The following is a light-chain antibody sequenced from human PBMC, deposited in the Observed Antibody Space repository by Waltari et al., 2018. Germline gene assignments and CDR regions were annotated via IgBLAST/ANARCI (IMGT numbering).Light chain of an antibody. Sequence: QLVLTQSPSASASLGASVKLTCTLSSWHSSHLVAWPQQQPEKGPRYLMKVNSDGSHSQGDEIPDRFSGTSSGAERYLTISNLQSEDEADYYCQSGGHGTWVFGGGTKLTVL. J-gene: IGLJ3*02. V-gene: IGLV4-69*01. CDR3: QSGGHGTWV. CDR2: VNSDGSH. CDR1: SWHSSHL.